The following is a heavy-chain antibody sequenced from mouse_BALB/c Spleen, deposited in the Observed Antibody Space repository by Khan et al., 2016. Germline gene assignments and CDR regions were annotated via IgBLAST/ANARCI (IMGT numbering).Heavy chain of an antibody. CDR2: ISSGGSYI. Sequence: EVELVESGGGLVKPGGSLKLSCAASGFIFSSYTMSWVRQTPEKGPEWVATISSGGSYIYYQDSVKGRFTISRDNAKNTLYLQMSSLKSEDTAMYYCTNIYDGYYEFAYWGQGTLVTVSA. D-gene: IGHD2-3*01. CDR1: GFIFSSYT. J-gene: IGHJ3*01. V-gene: IGHV5-6-4*01. CDR3: TNIYDGYYEFAY.